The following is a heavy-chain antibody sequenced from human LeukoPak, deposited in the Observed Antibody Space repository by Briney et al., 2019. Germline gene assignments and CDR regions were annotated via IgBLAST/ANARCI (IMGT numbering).Heavy chain of an antibody. Sequence: SETLSLTCTVSGGSISSYYWSWIRQPPGKGLEWIGEINHSGSTNYNPSLKSRVTISVDTSKNQFSLKLSSVTAADTAVYYCARSIYGSGSYGYWGQGTLVTVSS. CDR1: GGSISSYY. CDR3: ARSIYGSGSYGY. J-gene: IGHJ4*02. V-gene: IGHV4-34*01. D-gene: IGHD3-10*01. CDR2: INHSGST.